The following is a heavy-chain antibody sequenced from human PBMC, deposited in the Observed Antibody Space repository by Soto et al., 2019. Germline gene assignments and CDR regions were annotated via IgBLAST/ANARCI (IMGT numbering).Heavy chain of an antibody. CDR1: GFTFSDYA. J-gene: IGHJ4*02. D-gene: IGHD6-19*01. CDR3: ARAPGHSVHSSGWQIDY. Sequence: PGGSLRLSCAASGFTFSDYAMYWGRQAPGKGLEWVSVISFDGNIKYYTGSVKGRFTISRDNSKNTLHLQVNSLRTEDTALYYCARAPGHSVHSSGWQIDYWGQGTLVTVSS. V-gene: IGHV3-30-3*01. CDR2: ISFDGNIK.